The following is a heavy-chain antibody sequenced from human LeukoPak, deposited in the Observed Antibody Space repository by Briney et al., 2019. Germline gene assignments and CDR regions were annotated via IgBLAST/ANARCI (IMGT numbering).Heavy chain of an antibody. CDR3: ARVHSSSWYGNWFDP. CDR1: GGSISSYY. V-gene: IGHV4-59*01. J-gene: IGHJ5*02. D-gene: IGHD6-13*01. Sequence: PSETLSLTCTVSGGSISSYYWSWIRQPPGKGLEWIGYIYYSGSTNYNPSLKSRVTISVDTSKNQFSLKLSSVTAADTAVYYCARVHSSSWYGNWFDPWGQGTLVTVSS. CDR2: IYYSGST.